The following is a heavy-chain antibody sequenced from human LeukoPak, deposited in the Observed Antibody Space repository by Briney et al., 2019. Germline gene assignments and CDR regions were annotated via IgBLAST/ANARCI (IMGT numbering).Heavy chain of an antibody. Sequence: SETLSLTCAVYGGSFSGYYWSWIRQPPGKGLEWIGEINHSGSTNYNPSLKSRVTISVDTSKNQSSLKLSSVTAADTAVYYCAREGHGSGWYNYWGQGTLVTVSS. D-gene: IGHD6-19*01. V-gene: IGHV4-34*01. CDR1: GGSFSGYY. CDR3: AREGHGSGWYNY. J-gene: IGHJ4*02. CDR2: INHSGST.